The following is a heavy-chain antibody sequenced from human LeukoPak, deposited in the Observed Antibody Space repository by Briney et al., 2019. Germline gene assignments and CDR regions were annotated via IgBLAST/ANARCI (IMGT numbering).Heavy chain of an antibody. V-gene: IGHV4-34*01. D-gene: IGHD3-3*01. J-gene: IGHJ6*02. Sequence: SETLSLTCAVYGGSFSGYYWSWIRQPPGKGLEWIGEINHSGNTNYNPSLKSRVTISVDTSKNQFSLKPSSVTAADTAVYYCARAEWFPPRDYYYGMDVWGQGTTVTVSS. CDR3: ARAEWFPPRDYYYGMDV. CDR1: GGSFSGYY. CDR2: INHSGNT.